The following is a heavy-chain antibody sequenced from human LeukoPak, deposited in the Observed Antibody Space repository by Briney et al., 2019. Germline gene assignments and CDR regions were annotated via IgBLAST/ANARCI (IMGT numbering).Heavy chain of an antibody. D-gene: IGHD6-19*01. CDR3: ARSRGGTDAFDP. CDR2: MNPNSGNT. V-gene: IGHV1-8*01. J-gene: IGHJ5*02. CDR1: GYTFTSYD. Sequence: ASVKVSYKASGYTFTSYDINWVRQATGQGLEWMGWMNPNSGNTGYVQKFQGRVTMTRNTSISTVYMELSSLRSEDTAVYYCARSRGGTDAFDPWGQGTLVTVSS.